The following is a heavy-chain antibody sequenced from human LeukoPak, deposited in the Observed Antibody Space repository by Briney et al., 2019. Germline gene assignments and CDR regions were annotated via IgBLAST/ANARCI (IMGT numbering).Heavy chain of an antibody. CDR2: INPNSGGT. D-gene: IGHD2-15*01. CDR3: ARDSQGYCSGGSCYFFGWFDP. CDR1: GYTFTGYY. V-gene: IGHV1-2*02. Sequence: ASVKVSCKASGYTFTGYYMHWVRQAPGQGLEWMGWINPNSGGTNYAQKFQGRVTMTRGTSISTAYMELSRLRSDDTAVYYCARDSQGYCSGGSCYFFGWFDPWGQGTLVTVSS. J-gene: IGHJ5*02.